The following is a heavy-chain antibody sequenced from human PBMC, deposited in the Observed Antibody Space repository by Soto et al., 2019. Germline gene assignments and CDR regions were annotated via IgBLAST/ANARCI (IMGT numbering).Heavy chain of an antibody. V-gene: IGHV5-10-1*01. Sequence: GESLKISCKAFGYTFSNYWISWVRQMPGKGLEWMGRIDPSDSYTNYSPSFQGHVIISADKSITTAYLQWSRLRASDTAMYYCARLSRDASTLHYFDYWGQSTLVTVSS. J-gene: IGHJ4*02. CDR2: IDPSDSYT. CDR3: ARLSRDASTLHYFDY. CDR1: GYTFSNYW. D-gene: IGHD2-2*01.